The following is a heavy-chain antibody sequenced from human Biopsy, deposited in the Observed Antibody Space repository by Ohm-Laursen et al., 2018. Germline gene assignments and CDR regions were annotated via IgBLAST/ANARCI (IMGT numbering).Heavy chain of an antibody. CDR3: ARVGSGWAPFDK. Sequence: TLSLTCAVSGYSISSDYRWGWIRQAPGKTLEWLGNIFKDGNTHYNPSLRSRLIISIDTSKNQFSLMMTSVSGADTPVYFCARVGSGWAPFDKWGPGTLVTVSS. J-gene: IGHJ4*02. CDR2: IFKDGNT. CDR1: GYSISSDYR. V-gene: IGHV4-38-2*01. D-gene: IGHD6-19*01.